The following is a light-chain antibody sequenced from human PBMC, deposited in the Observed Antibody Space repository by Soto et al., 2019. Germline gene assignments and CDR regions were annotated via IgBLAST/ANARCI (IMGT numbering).Light chain of an antibody. CDR1: QGISSW. V-gene: IGKV3-15*01. CDR3: QQYNTWPYT. CDR2: DTS. Sequence: MTQSPSSVSASVGDRVTITCRASQGISSWLAWYQQKPRQAPRLLIYDTSTRATGVPARFSGSGSGTDFTLTISSLQSEDFAIYYCQQYNTWPYTFGQGTKVDIK. J-gene: IGKJ2*01.